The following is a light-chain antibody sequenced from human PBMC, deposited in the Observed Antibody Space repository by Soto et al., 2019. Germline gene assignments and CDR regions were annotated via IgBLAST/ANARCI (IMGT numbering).Light chain of an antibody. J-gene: IGKJ1*01. V-gene: IGKV3-11*01. CDR1: QSVNSY. Sequence: EIVLTQSPATLSLSPGERATLSCRASQSVNSYLAWYQQKPGQAPRLLIYDASNRATGIPARFSGSGSGTDFPLTISSLEHEDFAVYYCQQRSNWPWTFGQGTKVEIK. CDR2: DAS. CDR3: QQRSNWPWT.